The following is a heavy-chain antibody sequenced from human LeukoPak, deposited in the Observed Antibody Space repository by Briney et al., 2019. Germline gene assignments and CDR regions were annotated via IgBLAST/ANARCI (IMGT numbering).Heavy chain of an antibody. CDR3: ARDIAAAGTKTVDY. V-gene: IGHV1-69*04. Sequence: ASVKVSCKASGGTFSSYAISWVRQAPGQGLEWMGRIIPILGIANYAQKFQGRVTITADKSTSTAYMELSSLRSEDTAVYYCARDIAAAGTKTVDYWGQGTLVTVSS. CDR2: IIPILGIA. CDR1: GGTFSSYA. J-gene: IGHJ4*02. D-gene: IGHD6-13*01.